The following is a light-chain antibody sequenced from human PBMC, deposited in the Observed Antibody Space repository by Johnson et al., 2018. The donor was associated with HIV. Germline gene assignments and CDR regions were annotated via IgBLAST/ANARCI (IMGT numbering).Light chain of an antibody. CDR1: SSNIGNNY. CDR3: GTWDSSLSAVRV. CDR2: DNN. V-gene: IGLV1-51*01. J-gene: IGLJ1*01. Sequence: QSVLTQPPSVSAAPGQKVTISCSGSSSNIGNNYVSWYQQLPGTGPKLLIYDNNKRPSGTPDRFSGSTSGTSATLGIPGLQPGDEAVYYCGTWDSSLSAVRVFGTVTKVTVL.